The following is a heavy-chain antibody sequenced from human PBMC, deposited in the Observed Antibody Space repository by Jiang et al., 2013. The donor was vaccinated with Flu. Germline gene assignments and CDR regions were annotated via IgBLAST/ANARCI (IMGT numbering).Heavy chain of an antibody. J-gene: IGHJ4*02. D-gene: IGHD3-3*01. CDR1: GFTFNSYW. CDR3: ARVDITIFGVAIPFDY. V-gene: IGHV3-7*03. CDR2: IKQDGSDA. Sequence: SGGGLVQPGGSLRLSCAASGFTFNSYWMSWVRQAPGKGLEWVANIKQDGSDAYYVDSVKGRFTISRDNAKNSLYLQMNSLRAEDTAVYYCARVDITIFGVAIPFDYWGQGTLVTVSS.